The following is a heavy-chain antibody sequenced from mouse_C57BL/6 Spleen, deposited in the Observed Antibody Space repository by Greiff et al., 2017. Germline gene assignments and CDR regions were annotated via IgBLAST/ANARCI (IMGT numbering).Heavy chain of an antibody. CDR1: GFTFSSYA. V-gene: IGHV5-4*03. CDR3: ARGVLDY. Sequence: EVKLVESGGGLVKPGGSLKLSCAASGFTFSSYAMSWVRQTPEKRLEWVATISDGGSYTYYPDNVKGRFTISRDNAKNNLYLQMSHLKSEDTAMYYCARGVLDYWGQGTTLTVSS. J-gene: IGHJ2*01. CDR2: ISDGGSYT.